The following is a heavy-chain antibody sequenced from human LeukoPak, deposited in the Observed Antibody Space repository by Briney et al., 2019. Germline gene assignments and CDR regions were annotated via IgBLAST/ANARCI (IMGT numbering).Heavy chain of an antibody. CDR1: GGSLSGYY. J-gene: IGHJ4*02. V-gene: IGHV4-34*01. CDR3: AMSITMIIVIVKRPPTIDY. Sequence: SETLSLTCAVYGGSLSGYYWSWIRQSPGKGLEWIGEINHSGSTNYNPSLESRVTISVDTSKNQFSLKLSSVTAADTAVYYCAMSITMIIVIVKRPPTIDYWGQGTLVTVSS. D-gene: IGHD3-22*01. CDR2: INHSGST.